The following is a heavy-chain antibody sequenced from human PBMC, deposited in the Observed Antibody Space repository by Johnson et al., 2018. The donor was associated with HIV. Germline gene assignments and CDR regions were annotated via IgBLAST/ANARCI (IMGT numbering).Heavy chain of an antibody. CDR3: ARDSFIAVTLSDAFDI. J-gene: IGHJ3*02. Sequence: QVQLVESGGGVVRPGGPLRLSCAASGFTFDDYGMTWVRQAPGKGLEWMAIISYDGSNEYYADSVKGRFTIASDNSKNTLYLHMSSLRAEDTALYYCARDSFIAVTLSDAFDIWGQGTVVTVSS. D-gene: IGHD6-19*01. CDR1: GFTFDDYG. V-gene: IGHV3-30*03. CDR2: ISYDGSNE.